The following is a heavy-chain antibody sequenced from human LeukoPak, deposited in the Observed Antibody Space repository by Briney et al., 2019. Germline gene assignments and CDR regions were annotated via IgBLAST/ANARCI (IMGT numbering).Heavy chain of an antibody. V-gene: IGHV1-18*01. CDR3: ARDYYDSSGYYRHDAFDI. Sequence: SVKVSCKASGYTFTSYGISWVRQAPGQGLEWMGWISAYNGNTNYAQKLQGRVTMTTDTSTSTAYMELRSLRSDDTAVYYCARDYYDSSGYYRHDAFDIWGQGTMVTVSS. J-gene: IGHJ3*02. CDR1: GYTFTSYG. D-gene: IGHD3-22*01. CDR2: ISAYNGNT.